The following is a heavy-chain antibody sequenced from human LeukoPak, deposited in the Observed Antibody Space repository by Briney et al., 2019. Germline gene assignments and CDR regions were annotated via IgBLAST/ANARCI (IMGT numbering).Heavy chain of an antibody. V-gene: IGHV3-53*01. CDR1: GFTVSSNY. CDR3: ARICSSTSCASYYYYYMDV. J-gene: IGHJ6*03. D-gene: IGHD2-2*01. CDR2: IYGGGST. Sequence: GGSLRLSCAASGFTVSSNYMSWVRQAPGKGLEWVSVIYGGGSTYYADSVKGRFTISRDNSKNTLYLQMNSLRAEDTAVYYCARICSSTSCASYYYYYMDVWGKGTTVTVSS.